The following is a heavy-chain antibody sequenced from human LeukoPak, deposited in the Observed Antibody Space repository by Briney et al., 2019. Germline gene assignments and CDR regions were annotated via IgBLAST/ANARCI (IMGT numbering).Heavy chain of an antibody. CDR2: VYFNGDT. V-gene: IGHV4-59*08. J-gene: IGHJ4*02. Sequence: SETLSLTCNVSGGSISSYYWTWVRQPPGKTLQWIGNVYFNGDTNFNPSLKSRVTISVDTSNNQFSLKLSSVTGADTAVYYCARQFGLMRSYRHLDHWGPGILVTVSA. CDR1: GGSISSYY. CDR3: ARQFGLMRSYRHLDH. D-gene: IGHD3/OR15-3a*01.